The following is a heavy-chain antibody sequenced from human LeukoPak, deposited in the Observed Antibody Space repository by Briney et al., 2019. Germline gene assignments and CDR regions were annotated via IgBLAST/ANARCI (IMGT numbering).Heavy chain of an antibody. V-gene: IGHV4-34*01. J-gene: IGHJ4*02. CDR3: ASANGSGKTYRIDY. D-gene: IGHD3-10*01. CDR1: GGSISDYY. Sequence: SETLSLTCTVSGGSISDYYWSWIRQPPGKGLEWIGEINHSGSTNYNPSLKSRVTISVDTSKNQFSLKLSSVTAADTAVYYCASANGSGKTYRIDYWGQGTLVTVSS. CDR2: INHSGST.